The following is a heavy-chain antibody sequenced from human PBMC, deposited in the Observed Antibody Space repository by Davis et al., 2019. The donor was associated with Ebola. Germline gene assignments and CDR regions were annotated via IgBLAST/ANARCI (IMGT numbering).Heavy chain of an antibody. CDR3: ARDGVAAQMLGYYYYYYGMDV. Sequence: ASVKVSCKASGYTFTSYYMHWMRQAPGQGLEWMGIINPSGGSTSYAQKFQGRVTMTRDTSTSTVYMELSSLRSEDTAVYYCARDGVAAQMLGYYYYYYGMDVWGQGTTVTVSS. J-gene: IGHJ6*02. CDR1: GYTFTSYY. CDR2: INPSGGST. V-gene: IGHV1-46*01. D-gene: IGHD6-6*01.